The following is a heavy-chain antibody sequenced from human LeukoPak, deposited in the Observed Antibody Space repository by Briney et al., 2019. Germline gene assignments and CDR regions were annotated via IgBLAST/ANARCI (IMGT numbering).Heavy chain of an antibody. V-gene: IGHV1-46*01. CDR2: INPSGGST. D-gene: IGHD3-16*01. J-gene: IGHJ6*02. CDR3: ARDVGAGPLNHQLSHYGMDV. CDR1: GYTFTSYY. Sequence: GASVKVSCKASGYTFTSYYMHWVRQAPGQGLEWMGIINPSGGSTSYAQKFQGRVTMTRDTSTSTVYMELSSLRSEDTAVYYCARDVGAGPLNHQLSHYGMDVWGQGTTVTVSS.